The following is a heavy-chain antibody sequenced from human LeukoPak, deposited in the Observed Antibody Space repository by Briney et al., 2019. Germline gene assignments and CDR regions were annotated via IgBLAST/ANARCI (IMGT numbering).Heavy chain of an antibody. CDR1: GYSISSGYY. Sequence: SETLSLTCTVSGYSISSGYYWGWIRQPPGKGLEWIGSIYHSGSTYYNPFLKSRVTISVDTSKNQFSLKLSSVTAADTAVYYCARAELVFRTNYFDYWGQGTLVTVSS. D-gene: IGHD6-13*01. J-gene: IGHJ4*02. CDR2: IYHSGST. CDR3: ARAELVFRTNYFDY. V-gene: IGHV4-38-2*02.